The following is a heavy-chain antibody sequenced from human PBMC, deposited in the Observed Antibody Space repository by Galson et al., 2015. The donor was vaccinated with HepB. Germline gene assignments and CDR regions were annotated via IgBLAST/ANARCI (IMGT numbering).Heavy chain of an antibody. J-gene: IGHJ5*02. CDR3: ARSCITMIVVDRPCNGWFDP. D-gene: IGHD3-22*01. CDR1: GGTFCSYA. Sequence: SVKVSCKASGGTFCSYAISWVRQAPGQGLEWMGGIIPIFGTANYAQKFQGRVTITADESTSTAYMELSSLRSEDTAVYYCARSCITMIVVDRPCNGWFDPWGQGTLVTVSS. V-gene: IGHV1-69*13. CDR2: IIPIFGTA.